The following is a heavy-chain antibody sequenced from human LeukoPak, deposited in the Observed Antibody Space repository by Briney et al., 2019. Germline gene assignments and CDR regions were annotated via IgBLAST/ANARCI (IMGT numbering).Heavy chain of an antibody. CDR1: GGSFSGYY. CDR2: INHSGST. V-gene: IGHV4-34*01. Sequence: SETLPLTCAVYGGSFSGYYWSWIRQPPGKGLEWIGEINHSGSTNYNPSLKSRVTISVDTSKNQFSLKLNSVTAADTAVYYCARDYRTGYSSGWSGGWWFDPWGQGTLVTVSS. CDR3: ARDYRTGYSSGWSGGWWFDP. J-gene: IGHJ5*02. D-gene: IGHD6-19*01.